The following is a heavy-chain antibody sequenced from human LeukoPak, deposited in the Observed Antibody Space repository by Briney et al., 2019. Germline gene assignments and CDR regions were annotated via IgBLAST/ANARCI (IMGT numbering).Heavy chain of an antibody. CDR1: GGSISSASYY. CDR2: IYTSGST. CDR3: ARRYGDYGYGWFDP. J-gene: IGHJ5*02. Sequence: SQTLSLTCTVSGGSISSASYYWSWIRQPAGKGLEWIGRIYTSGSTNYNPSLKSRVTISIDTSKNQFSLKLSSGTAADTAVYYCARRYGDYGYGWFDPWGQGTLVTVSS. D-gene: IGHD4-17*01. V-gene: IGHV4-61*02.